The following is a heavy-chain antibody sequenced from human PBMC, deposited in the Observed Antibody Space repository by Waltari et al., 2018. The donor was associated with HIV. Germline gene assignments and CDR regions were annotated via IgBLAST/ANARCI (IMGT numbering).Heavy chain of an antibody. J-gene: IGHJ3*02. D-gene: IGHD7-27*01. CDR1: GFTFRSYG. CDR3: ARAALGMGSFDI. Sequence: QVQLVESGGGVVQPGRSLRLSCAVSGFTFRSYGMHWVRQAPGKGLGGVAVIWYDGNNKYYGDSVKGRFTISRDNSKKTLYLQMNSLSAEDTAVYYCARAALGMGSFDIWGQGTMVTVSS. V-gene: IGHV3-33*01. CDR2: IWYDGNNK.